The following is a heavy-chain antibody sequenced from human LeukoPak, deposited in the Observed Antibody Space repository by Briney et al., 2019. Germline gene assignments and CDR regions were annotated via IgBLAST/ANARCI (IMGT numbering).Heavy chain of an antibody. CDR1: GFTFGDYD. CDR3: ARDNTGSYEY. V-gene: IGHV3-43*02. CDR2: IRADGATT. J-gene: IGHJ4*02. Sequence: GGSLRLSCAASGFTFGDYDMHWVRQAPGKGLEWVSLIRADGATTRYTDSVKGRFTISRDNRKDSLYLQMNSLRTEDTALYYCARDNTGSYEYWGQGTLVTVSP. D-gene: IGHD1-26*01.